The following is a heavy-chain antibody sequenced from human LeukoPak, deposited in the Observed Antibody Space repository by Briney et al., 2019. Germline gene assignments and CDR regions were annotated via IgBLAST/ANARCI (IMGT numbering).Heavy chain of an antibody. J-gene: IGHJ4*02. V-gene: IGHV4-30-2*01. CDR1: GGSISSGGYY. CDR3: ARGTLAAAALFDY. Sequence: SQTLSLTCTVSGGSISSGGYYWSWIRQPPGKGLEWIGYIYHSGSTYYNPSLKSRVTISVDRSKNQFSLKLSSVTAADTAVYYCARGTLAAAALFDYWGQGALVTVSS. D-gene: IGHD6-13*01. CDR2: IYHSGST.